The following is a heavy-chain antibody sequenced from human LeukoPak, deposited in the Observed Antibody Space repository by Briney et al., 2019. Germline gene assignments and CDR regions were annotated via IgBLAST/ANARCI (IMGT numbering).Heavy chain of an antibody. CDR3: ARDHCSSTSCYRLMAAYNWFDP. CDR1: GGSISSSSYY. D-gene: IGHD2-2*02. V-gene: IGHV4-39*07. J-gene: IGHJ5*02. CDR2: IYYSGIT. Sequence: SETLSLTCTVSGGSISSSSYYWGWIRQPPGKGLEWIGSIYYSGITYYNPSLKSRITISEDTSKNQFSLKLSSVTAADTAVYYCARDHCSSTSCYRLMAAYNWFDPWGQGTLVTVSS.